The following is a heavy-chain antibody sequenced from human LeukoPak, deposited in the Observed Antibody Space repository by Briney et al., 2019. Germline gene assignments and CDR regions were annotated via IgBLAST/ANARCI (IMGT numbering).Heavy chain of an antibody. D-gene: IGHD1-7*01. CDR3: ARYRQAGTLDY. Sequence: GASVKVSCKASGYTFTGYSMHWVRQAPGQGLEWMGWINPNSGGTNYAQMFQGRVTMTRDTSISTAYMELSRLRSDDTAVYYCARYRQAGTLDYWGQGTLVTVSS. J-gene: IGHJ4*02. CDR2: INPNSGGT. CDR1: GYTFTGYS. V-gene: IGHV1-2*02.